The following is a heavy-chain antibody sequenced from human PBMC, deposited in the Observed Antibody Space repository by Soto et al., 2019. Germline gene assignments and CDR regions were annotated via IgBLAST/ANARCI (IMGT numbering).Heavy chain of an antibody. Sequence: GESLKISCKGSGYSFTSYWIGWVRQMPGKGLEWMGIIYPGDSDTRYSPSFQGQVTISADKSISTAYLQWSSLKASDTAMYYCARPGALLWFGEPQGDAFDIWGQGTMVTVSS. V-gene: IGHV5-51*01. CDR1: GYSFTSYW. CDR3: ARPGALLWFGEPQGDAFDI. J-gene: IGHJ3*02. D-gene: IGHD3-10*01. CDR2: IYPGDSDT.